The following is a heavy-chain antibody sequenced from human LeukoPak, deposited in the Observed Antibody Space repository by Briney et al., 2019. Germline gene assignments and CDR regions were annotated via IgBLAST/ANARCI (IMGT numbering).Heavy chain of an antibody. V-gene: IGHV1-46*01. Sequence: ASVKVSFKASGYTFTSYYMHWVRQAPGQGLEWMGIINPSGGSTSYAQKFQGRVTMTRDTSTSTVYMELSSLRSEDTAVYYCARLWRYYDRSAYYHYSFDYWGQGTLVTVSS. CDR1: GYTFTSYY. J-gene: IGHJ4*02. CDR3: ARLWRYYDRSAYYHYSFDY. CDR2: INPSGGST. D-gene: IGHD3-22*01.